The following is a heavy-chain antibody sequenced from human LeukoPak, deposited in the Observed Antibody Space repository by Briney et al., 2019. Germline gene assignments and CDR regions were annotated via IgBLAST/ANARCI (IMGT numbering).Heavy chain of an antibody. J-gene: IGHJ3*02. CDR2: IYYSGST. V-gene: IGHV4-59*08. CDR3: ARLAEDGGAFVI. D-gene: IGHD3-16*01. Sequence: SETLSLTCTVSGGSISSYYWSWIRQPPGKGLEWIGYIYYSGSTNYNPSLKSRVTISVDTSKNQFSLKLSSVTAADTAVYYCARLAEDGGAFVIWGQGTMVTVSS. CDR1: GGSISSYY.